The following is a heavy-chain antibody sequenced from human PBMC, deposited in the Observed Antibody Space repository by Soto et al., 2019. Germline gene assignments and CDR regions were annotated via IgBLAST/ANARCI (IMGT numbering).Heavy chain of an antibody. J-gene: IGHJ4*02. V-gene: IGHV5-51*03. D-gene: IGHD3-16*01. CDR2: IYPGDSDT. Sequence: PGALLKIPKKTSGYTFIHYWVGRVSQMPGKGLEWMGIIYPGDSDTRYSPSFQGQVTLSADKSIDTAYLQWSSLRASDTAMYYCAREGGSTRSFDYCGQGTPGTVSS. CDR3: AREGGSTRSFDY. CDR1: GYTFIHYW.